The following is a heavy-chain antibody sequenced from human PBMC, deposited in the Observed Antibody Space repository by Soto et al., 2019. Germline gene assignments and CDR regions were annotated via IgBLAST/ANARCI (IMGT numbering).Heavy chain of an antibody. CDR1: GFTFSSYE. CDR3: ARYPAIYSGKFDYGLDV. Sequence: GGSLRLSCAVSGFTFSSYEMNWVRQAPGKGLEWVSYIGTSGKTIYYADSVRGRFTISRDNAKNSLYLQMNSLRAEDTAVYFCARYPAIYSGKFDYGLDVWGRGTTVTVSS. D-gene: IGHD4-4*01. J-gene: IGHJ6*02. V-gene: IGHV3-48*03. CDR2: IGTSGKTI.